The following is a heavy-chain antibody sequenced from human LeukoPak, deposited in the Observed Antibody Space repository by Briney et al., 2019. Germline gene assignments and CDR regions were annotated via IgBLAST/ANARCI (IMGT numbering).Heavy chain of an antibody. Sequence: PSETLSLTCTVSGGSISSGDFYWSWIRQPPGKGLEWIVYIYYSGSTFYNPSLKSRLTIPVDTSKNQFSLKLSSVTAADTAVYYCARHRATYYDILTGAFDIWGQGTMVTVSS. D-gene: IGHD3-9*01. V-gene: IGHV4-30-4*08. CDR2: IYYSGST. CDR1: GGSISSGDFY. J-gene: IGHJ3*02. CDR3: ARHRATYYDILTGAFDI.